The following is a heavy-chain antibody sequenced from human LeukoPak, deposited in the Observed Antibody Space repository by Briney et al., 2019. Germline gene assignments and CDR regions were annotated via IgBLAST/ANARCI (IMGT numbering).Heavy chain of an antibody. V-gene: IGHV4-61*01. CDR2: IYYSGST. J-gene: IGHJ4*02. CDR3: ARENGYRYDY. D-gene: IGHD5-18*01. Sequence: SETLSLTCTVSSGSISTSNYYWGWIRQPPGKGLEWIGSIYYSGSTNYNPSLKSRVTISVDTSKNQFSLKLSSVTAADTALYYCARENGYRYDYWGQGTLVTVSS. CDR1: SGSISTSNYY.